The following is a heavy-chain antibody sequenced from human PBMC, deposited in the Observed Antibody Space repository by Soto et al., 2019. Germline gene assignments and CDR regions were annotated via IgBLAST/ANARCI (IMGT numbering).Heavy chain of an antibody. CDR2: INWNSGRV. D-gene: IGHD1-20*01. V-gene: IGHV3-9*01. Sequence: PGGSLRLSCAACGLTFDDFAFHWVRQAPEKCLEWVSGINWNSGRVDYADSVKGRFTISRDNPKNSLYLQMSSPTTDDTALYYGVKAVNWNKQYYFGSWRQRTLVTTSS. CDR3: VKAVNWNKQYYFGS. J-gene: IGHJ4*02. CDR1: GLTFDDFA.